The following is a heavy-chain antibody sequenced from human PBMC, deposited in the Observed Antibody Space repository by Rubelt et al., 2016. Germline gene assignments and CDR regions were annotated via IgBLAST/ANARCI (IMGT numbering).Heavy chain of an antibody. Sequence: GGGVVQPGRSLRLSCAASGFTVSSSYMSWVRQAPGKGLEWVSHIFGGGSTYYADSVKGRCTISRDHSKNTLFLEMNSLRAEDTAVYYCARDDYHYDSSGHYAPGYAFGVWGQGTMVTVS. D-gene: IGHD3-22*01. V-gene: IGHV3-66*01. CDR2: IFGGGST. CDR3: ARDDYHYDSSGHYAPGYAFGV. CDR1: GFTVSSSY. J-gene: IGHJ3*01.